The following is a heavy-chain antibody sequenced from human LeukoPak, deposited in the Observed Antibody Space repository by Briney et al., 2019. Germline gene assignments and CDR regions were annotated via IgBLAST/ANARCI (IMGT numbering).Heavy chain of an antibody. Sequence: SETLSLTCTVSGGSISSYYWSWIRQPPGKGLRWIGYFYYSGSTNYNPSLKSRVTISVDTSKNQFSLKLSSVTAADTAVYYCASAIRLGELSFDYWGQGTLVTVSS. V-gene: IGHV4-59*01. CDR1: GGSISSYY. J-gene: IGHJ4*02. CDR2: FYYSGST. D-gene: IGHD3-16*02. CDR3: ASAIRLGELSFDY.